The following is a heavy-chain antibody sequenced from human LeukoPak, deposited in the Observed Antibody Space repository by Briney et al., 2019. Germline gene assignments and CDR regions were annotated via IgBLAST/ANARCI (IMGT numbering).Heavy chain of an antibody. Sequence: PSETLSLTCTVSGGSISSYYWSWIRQPPGKGLEWIGYIYYSGSTNYNPSLKSRVTISVDTSKNQFSLKLSSVTAADTAVYYCARVDYDYVWGSYRLGGFDYWGQGTLVTVSS. J-gene: IGHJ4*02. CDR2: IYYSGST. CDR1: GGSISSYY. CDR3: ARVDYDYVWGSYRLGGFDY. D-gene: IGHD3-16*02. V-gene: IGHV4-59*01.